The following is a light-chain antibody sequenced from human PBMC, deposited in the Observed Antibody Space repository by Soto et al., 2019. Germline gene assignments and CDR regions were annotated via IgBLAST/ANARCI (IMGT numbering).Light chain of an antibody. V-gene: IGKV1-9*01. CDR1: QSISSY. J-gene: IGKJ5*01. Sequence: DIQMTQSPSSLSASVGDRVTITCRASQSISSYLNWYQQKPGKAPKLLIYAASTLQSGVPSRFSVSGSGTEFTLTISSLQPEDFATYYCQQLNSYPITFGQGTRLEIK. CDR2: AAS. CDR3: QQLNSYPIT.